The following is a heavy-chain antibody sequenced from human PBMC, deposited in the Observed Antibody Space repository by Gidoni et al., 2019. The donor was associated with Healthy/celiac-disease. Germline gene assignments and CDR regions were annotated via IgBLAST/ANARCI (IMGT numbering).Heavy chain of an antibody. D-gene: IGHD6-6*01. V-gene: IGHV3-30*18. CDR2: ISYDGSNK. Sequence: QVQLVESGGGVVQPGRSLRLSCAASGFTFSSYGMHWVRQAPGKGLEWVAVISYDGSNKYYADSVKGRFTISRDNSKNTLYLQMNSLRAEDTAVYYCAKLWDIAPYSSSSGSSYYFDYWGQGTLVTVSS. CDR3: AKLWDIAPYSSSSGSSYYFDY. CDR1: GFTFSSYG. J-gene: IGHJ4*02.